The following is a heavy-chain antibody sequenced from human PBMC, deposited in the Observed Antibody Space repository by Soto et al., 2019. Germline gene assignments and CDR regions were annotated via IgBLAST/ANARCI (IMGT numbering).Heavy chain of an antibody. CDR3: ARDQTNNWNYLGPTDDAFDI. CDR1: GGSFSDYY. CDR2: INHSGST. D-gene: IGHD1-7*01. Sequence: SETLSLTCAVYGGSFSDYYWSWIRQPPGKGLEWIGEINHSGSTYYKPSLKSRVTISVDTSKNQFSLKLSSVTAADTAVYYCARDQTNNWNYLGPTDDAFDIWGQGTMVTVSS. J-gene: IGHJ3*02. V-gene: IGHV4-34*01.